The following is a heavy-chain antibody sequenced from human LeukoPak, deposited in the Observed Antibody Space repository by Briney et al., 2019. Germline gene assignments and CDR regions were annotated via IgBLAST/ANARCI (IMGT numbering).Heavy chain of an antibody. D-gene: IGHD3-22*01. CDR2: IYYSGST. Sequence: PSETLSLTCTVSGGSISSGDYYWSWIRHPPGKGLEWIGYIYYSGSTFYNPSLKSRVTISVDTSKNQFSLKLSSVTAADTAVYYCARGDYYDSQFDYWGQGTLVTVSS. J-gene: IGHJ4*02. V-gene: IGHV4-30-4*01. CDR3: ARGDYYDSQFDY. CDR1: GGSISSGDYY.